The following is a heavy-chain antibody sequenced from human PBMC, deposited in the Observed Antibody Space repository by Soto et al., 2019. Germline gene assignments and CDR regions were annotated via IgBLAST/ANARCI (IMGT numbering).Heavy chain of an antibody. Sequence: GGSLRLSCAASGFTFSSYAMHWVRQAPGKGLEWVAVISYDGSNKYYADSVKGRFTISRDNSKNTLYLQMNSLRAEDTAVYYCARGGGIHCSGGSCYSREYYYYGMDVWGQGTTVTVSS. CDR1: GFTFSSYA. V-gene: IGHV3-30-3*01. D-gene: IGHD2-15*01. J-gene: IGHJ6*02. CDR3: ARGGGIHCSGGSCYSREYYYYGMDV. CDR2: ISYDGSNK.